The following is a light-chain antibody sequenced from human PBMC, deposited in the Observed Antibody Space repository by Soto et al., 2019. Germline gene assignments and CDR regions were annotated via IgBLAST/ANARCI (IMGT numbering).Light chain of an antibody. V-gene: IGKV1-39*01. CDR2: AAS. CDR1: QSISNY. Sequence: DIQMTQSPSSLSASVGDRVTITCRASQSISNYLNWYQQKPGKAPKLLRYAASSLQSGVPSRYSDSGSGTEFPLTISSLQPEDFATYYYQQSYSTPRTFGQRTKVEIK. CDR3: QQSYSTPRT. J-gene: IGKJ1*01.